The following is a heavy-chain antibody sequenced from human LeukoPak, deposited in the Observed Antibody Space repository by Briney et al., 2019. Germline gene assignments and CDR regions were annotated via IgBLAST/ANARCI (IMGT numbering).Heavy chain of an antibody. CDR2: INANSGGV. Sequence: SVNVSCKASLYTFSRYYMPLVRQAPGHGLEWTGWINANSGGVHYAQKFQGRVTMTRDTSTSTAYMELSRLKSDDTAVYSCARVVVVPAVYFDHWGQGALVTVSS. D-gene: IGHD2-2*01. CDR1: LYTFSRYY. V-gene: IGHV1-2*02. CDR3: ARVVVVPAVYFDH. J-gene: IGHJ4*02.